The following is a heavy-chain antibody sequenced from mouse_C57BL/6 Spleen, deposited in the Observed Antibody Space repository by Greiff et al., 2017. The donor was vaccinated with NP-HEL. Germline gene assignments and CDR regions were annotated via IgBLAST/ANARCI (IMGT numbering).Heavy chain of an antibody. D-gene: IGHD1-2*01. Sequence: EVKLMESGPGLVKPSQSLSLTCTVTGYSITSGYGWHWIRQFPGNKLEWMGYISYSGSTNYNPSLKSRISSPRDTSKNQFFLQLTSVTTEDTATYYCARTARIKYWGQGTTLTVSS. CDR3: ARTARIKY. CDR2: ISYSGST. J-gene: IGHJ2*01. V-gene: IGHV3-1*02. CDR1: GYSITSGYG.